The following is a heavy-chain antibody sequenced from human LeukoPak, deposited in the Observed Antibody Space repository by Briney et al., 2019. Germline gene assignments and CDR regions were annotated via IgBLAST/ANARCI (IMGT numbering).Heavy chain of an antibody. D-gene: IGHD2/OR15-2a*01. J-gene: IGHJ4*02. V-gene: IGHV4-30-2*01. Sequence: PSQTLSLTCIVSGGSINSGGYYWSWIRQPPGKGLEWIGHMYQSGITSYNPSLESRVTISADSSNHQFSLELNSVTAADTAVYYCARDRMGHTYDFDHWGQGTLVTVSS. CDR3: ARDRMGHTYDFDH. CDR1: GGSINSGGYY. CDR2: MYQSGIT.